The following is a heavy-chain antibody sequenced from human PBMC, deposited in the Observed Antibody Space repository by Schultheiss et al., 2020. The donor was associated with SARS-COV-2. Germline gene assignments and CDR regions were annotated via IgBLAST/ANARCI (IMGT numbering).Heavy chain of an antibody. V-gene: IGHV3-48*04. J-gene: IGHJ6*02. CDR1: GFTFSSYS. Sequence: GGSLRLSCAASGFTFSSYSMNWVRQAPGKGLEWVSYISSSSSTIYYADSVKGRFTISRDNAKNSLYLQMNSLRAEDTALYYCAKDSGGSSWNGYYYGMDVWGQGTTVTVSS. D-gene: IGHD6-13*01. CDR3: AKDSGGSSWNGYYYGMDV. CDR2: ISSSSSTI.